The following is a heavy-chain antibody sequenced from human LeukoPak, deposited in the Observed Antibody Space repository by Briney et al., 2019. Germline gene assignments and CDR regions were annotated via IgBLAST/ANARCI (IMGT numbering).Heavy chain of an antibody. V-gene: IGHV3-7*03. J-gene: IGHJ4*02. Sequence: GGSLRLSCAASGFTFSDYYMSWIRPAPGKGLEWVANIKQDGSEKYYVDSVKGRFTISRDNAKNSLYLQMNSLRAEDTAVYYCARDTGGYNPGVFDYWGQGTLVTVSS. CDR3: ARDTGGYNPGVFDY. CDR2: IKQDGSEK. D-gene: IGHD5-24*01. CDR1: GFTFSDYY.